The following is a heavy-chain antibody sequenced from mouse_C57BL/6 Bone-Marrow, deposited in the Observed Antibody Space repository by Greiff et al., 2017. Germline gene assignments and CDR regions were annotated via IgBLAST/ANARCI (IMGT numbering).Heavy chain of an antibody. CDR1: GFTFSSYA. CDR2: ISDGGSYT. Sequence: EVMLVESGGGLVKPGGSLKLSCAASGFTFSSYAMSWVRQTPDKRLEWVATISDGGSYTYYPDNVKGRFTISRDYAKNNLYLQMSHLKSEDAAMYYFARIGTGGAMDYWGQGTSVTVSS. J-gene: IGHJ4*01. V-gene: IGHV5-4*03. CDR3: ARIGTGGAMDY.